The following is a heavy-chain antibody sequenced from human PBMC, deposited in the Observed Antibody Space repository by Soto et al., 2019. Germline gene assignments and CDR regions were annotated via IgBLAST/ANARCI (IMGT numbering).Heavy chain of an antibody. J-gene: IGHJ6*02. CDR1: GGSISSDY. Sequence: PSETLSLTCAVSGGSISSDYWSWIRQPPGKGLEWIGYIYYSGSTNYNPSLKSRVTISVDTSKNQFSLKLGSVTAADTAVYYCARDSAADYGMDVWGQGTTVTVSS. CDR2: IYYSGST. CDR3: ARDSAADYGMDV. D-gene: IGHD6-13*01. V-gene: IGHV4-59*01.